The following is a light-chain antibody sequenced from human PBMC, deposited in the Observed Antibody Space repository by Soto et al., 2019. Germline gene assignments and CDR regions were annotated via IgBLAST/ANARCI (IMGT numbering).Light chain of an antibody. CDR2: GDN. J-gene: IGLJ2*01. V-gene: IGLV1-44*01. CDR3: AAWDGSLNNVL. CDR1: GSSIGTNT. Sequence: QAVVTQPPSASGTPGQRVTISCSGSGSSIGTNTVNWYRQLPGTAPKLLIYGDNQRPSGVPDRFSGSKSGTSVSLAISGLQSEDEAEYYCAAWDGSLNNVLFGGGTKLTVL.